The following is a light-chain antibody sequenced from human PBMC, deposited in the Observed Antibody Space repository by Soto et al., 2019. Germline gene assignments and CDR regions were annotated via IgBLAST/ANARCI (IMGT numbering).Light chain of an antibody. Sequence: EIVMTQSPGTLSVSPGERATLSCRASQKISSTVLAWYQQKPGQAPRLLIYGASSRTTGIPDRFSGSGSGTDFTLTISRLEPEDFAMYYCQQCGGSPTFGQGTKVDIK. CDR1: QKISSTV. V-gene: IGKV3-20*01. J-gene: IGKJ1*01. CDR3: QQCGGSPT. CDR2: GAS.